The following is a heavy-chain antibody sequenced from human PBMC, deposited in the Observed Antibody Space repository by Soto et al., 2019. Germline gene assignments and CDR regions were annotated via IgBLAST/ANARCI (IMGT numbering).Heavy chain of an antibody. V-gene: IGHV4-34*01. CDR3: ARDKIATMVGGVIIRGPPGQFDP. CDR2: INHSGST. J-gene: IGHJ5*02. Sequence: SETLSLTCAVYGGSFSGYYWSWIRQPPGKGLEWIGEINHSGSTNYNPSLKSRVTISVDTSKNQFSLKLSSVTAADTAVYYCARDKIATMVGGVIIRGPPGQFDPWGQGTLVTVSS. CDR1: GGSFSGYY. D-gene: IGHD3-10*01.